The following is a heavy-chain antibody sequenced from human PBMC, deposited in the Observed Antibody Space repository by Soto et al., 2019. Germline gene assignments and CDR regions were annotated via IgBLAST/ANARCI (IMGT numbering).Heavy chain of an antibody. V-gene: IGHV1-18*04. CDR2: ISPYNGNT. J-gene: IGHJ5*02. CDR3: ARVPTPTHGDSNKNNFLDP. CDR1: GYTFVDSG. D-gene: IGHD3-10*01. Sequence: ASVKVSCKASGYTFVDSGFSWVRQAPGQGLEWMGWISPYNGNTHYVETFQGRVTMTTDTSTSTAFMELRTLTSDDTAVYYCARVPTPTHGDSNKNNFLDPWGQGTMVTVSS.